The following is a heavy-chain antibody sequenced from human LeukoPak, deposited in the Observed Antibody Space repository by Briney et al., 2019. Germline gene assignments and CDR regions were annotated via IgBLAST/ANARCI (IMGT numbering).Heavy chain of an antibody. D-gene: IGHD2-15*01. Sequence: TSETLSLTCTVSGGSISSYYWSWIRQPPGKGLEWIGYIYYSGSTNYNPSLKSRVTISVDTSKNQFSLKLSSVTAADTAVYYCAREVGGLPPRWGQGTLVTVSS. CDR3: AREVGGLPPR. CDR1: GGSISSYY. V-gene: IGHV4-59*12. CDR2: IYYSGST. J-gene: IGHJ4*02.